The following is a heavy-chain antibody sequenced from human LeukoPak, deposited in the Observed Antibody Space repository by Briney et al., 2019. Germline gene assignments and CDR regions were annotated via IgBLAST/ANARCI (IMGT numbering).Heavy chain of an antibody. Sequence: SVKVSCKASGGTFSGYAISWVRQAPGQGLEWMGRIIPILGIANYAQKFQGRVTITADKSTSTAYMELSSLRSEDTAVYYCARDAAYGDYGRARNWFDPWGQGTLVTVSS. CDR2: IIPILGIA. D-gene: IGHD4-17*01. CDR3: ARDAAYGDYGRARNWFDP. J-gene: IGHJ5*02. CDR1: GGTFSGYA. V-gene: IGHV1-69*04.